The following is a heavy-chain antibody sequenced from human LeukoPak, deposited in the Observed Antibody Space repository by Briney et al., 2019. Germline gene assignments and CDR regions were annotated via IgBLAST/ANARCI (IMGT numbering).Heavy chain of an antibody. J-gene: IGHJ4*02. CDR1: GGSISSSSYY. CDR2: IYYSGST. D-gene: IGHD6-13*01. V-gene: IGHV4-39*07. Sequence: SETLSLTCTVSGGSISSSSYYWGWIRQPPGKGLEWIGSIYYSGSTYYNPSLKSRVTISVDTSKNQFSLKLSPVTAADTAVYYCARMKMYSSSWYAAYYFDYWGQGALVSVSS. CDR3: ARMKMYSSSWYAAYYFDY.